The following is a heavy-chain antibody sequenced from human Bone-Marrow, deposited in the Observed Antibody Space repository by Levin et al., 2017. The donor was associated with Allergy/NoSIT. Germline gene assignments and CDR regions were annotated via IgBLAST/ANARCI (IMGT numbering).Heavy chain of an antibody. D-gene: IGHD3-10*01. V-gene: IGHV1-69*13. CDR1: GDTFTAYA. J-gene: IGHJ6*02. CDR3: ATNMIHEVRVPHYYGMDV. CDR2: IIPMMNTA. Sequence: SVKVSCKASGDTFTAYAISWVRQAPGHGLEWMGGIIPMMNTANYPQHFQDRVTITADESTSTAYMELASLRHDDTALYYCATNMIHEVRVPHYYGMDVWGRGSPVTVSS.